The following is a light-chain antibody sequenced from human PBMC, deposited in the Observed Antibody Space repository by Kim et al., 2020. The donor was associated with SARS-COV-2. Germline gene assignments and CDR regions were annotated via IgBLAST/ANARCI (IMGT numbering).Light chain of an antibody. CDR3: SAWDSSLSAWV. V-gene: IGLV10-54*01. Sequence: QTHTLTCSGNSNTVGDQGSAWLRHHQSHAHKVISEMNNNPPSGISERLCSSGSGNAAYLTITGPQPEDEADYYCSAWDSSLSAWVFGGGTKLTV. J-gene: IGLJ3*02. CDR1: SNTVGDQG. CDR2: MNN.